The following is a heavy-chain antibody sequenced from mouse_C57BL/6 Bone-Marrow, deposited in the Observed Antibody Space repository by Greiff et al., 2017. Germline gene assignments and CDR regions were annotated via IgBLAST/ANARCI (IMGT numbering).Heavy chain of an antibody. V-gene: IGHV5-4*01. CDR3: ARERLDYFDY. Sequence: EVQGVASGGGLVKPGGSLKLSCAASGFTFSSSAMSWVRQTPEKRLEWVATISDGGSYTYYPDNVKGRFTIARDNAKNNLYLQMSQLKSEDTAMYYCARERLDYFDYWVQGTTLTVSS. CDR1: GFTFSSSA. CDR2: ISDGGSYT. D-gene: IGHD2-4*01. J-gene: IGHJ2*01.